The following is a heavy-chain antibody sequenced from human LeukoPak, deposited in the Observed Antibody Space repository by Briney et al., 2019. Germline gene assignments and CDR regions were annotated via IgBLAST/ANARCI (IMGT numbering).Heavy chain of an antibody. V-gene: IGHV4-31*03. CDR3: AREGTTGWAF. Sequence: PSETLSLTCTISGDSINSGGYYWSWIRLHPGKGLEWIGYIYYSGSIYFNPSLRSRVIISIDTSKNQFSLKVSSVTAADTAVYFCAREGTTGWAFWGQGTLVTVSS. CDR1: GDSINSGGYY. CDR2: IYYSGSI. D-gene: IGHD1-1*01. J-gene: IGHJ4*02.